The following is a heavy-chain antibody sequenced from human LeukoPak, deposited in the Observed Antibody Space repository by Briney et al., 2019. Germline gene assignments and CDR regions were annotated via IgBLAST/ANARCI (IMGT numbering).Heavy chain of an antibody. CDR3: ARLGRTSNWYFDL. V-gene: IGHV4-39*01. D-gene: IGHD3-16*01. CDR2: IYYSGST. J-gene: IGHJ2*01. Sequence: SETLSLTCTVSGGSISSSSYYWAWIRQPPGKGLDWIGRIYYSGSTYYNTSLKSRVTISVDTPKNQFSLKLNSVTAADRALYYCARLGRTSNWYFDLWGRGTLVTVSS. CDR1: GGSISSSSYY.